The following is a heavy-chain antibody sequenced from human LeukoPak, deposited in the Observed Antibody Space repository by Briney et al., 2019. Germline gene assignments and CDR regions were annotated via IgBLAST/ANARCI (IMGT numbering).Heavy chain of an antibody. Sequence: GGSLRLSCAASGFTFSSYGMHWVRQAPGKGLEWVAFIRYDGSNKYSADSVKGRFTISRDNSKNTLFLQMNSLRSEDTAVYYCARDSLRGDGYCSGGSCYIYWGQGTLVTVSS. D-gene: IGHD2-15*01. CDR3: ARDSLRGDGYCSGGSCYIY. CDR1: GFTFSSYG. J-gene: IGHJ4*02. CDR2: IRYDGSNK. V-gene: IGHV3-30*02.